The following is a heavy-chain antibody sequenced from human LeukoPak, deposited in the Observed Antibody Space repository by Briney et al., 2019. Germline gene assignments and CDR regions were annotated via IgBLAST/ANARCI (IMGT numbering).Heavy chain of an antibody. Sequence: GESLKISCQGSGYSFINYWIAWVRQMPGKGLEWMGIIYPGDSDTRYSPSLQGQVTISADKSISTADLQWSSLKASDTAMYFCARLYCSGASCYFDYWGQGTLVTVSS. CDR3: ARLYCSGASCYFDY. J-gene: IGHJ4*02. V-gene: IGHV5-51*01. CDR2: IYPGDSDT. CDR1: GYSFINYW. D-gene: IGHD2-15*01.